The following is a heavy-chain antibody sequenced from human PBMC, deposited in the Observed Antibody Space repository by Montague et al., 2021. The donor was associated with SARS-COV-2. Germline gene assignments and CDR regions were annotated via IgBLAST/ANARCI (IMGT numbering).Heavy chain of an antibody. D-gene: IGHD1-26*01. CDR1: GFPFSFYS. V-gene: IGHV3-21*01. CDR2: ITSGSTYI. Sequence: RLSWAASGFPFSFYSMNWVRQAPGKGLEWVSSITSGSTYIYYADSVRGRFTISRDNAKNSLYLQMNSLRAEDTAVYYCARGATEGPGIVASGDYYYYMDVWGKGTTVTVSS. J-gene: IGHJ6*03. CDR3: ARGATEGPGIVASGDYYYYMDV.